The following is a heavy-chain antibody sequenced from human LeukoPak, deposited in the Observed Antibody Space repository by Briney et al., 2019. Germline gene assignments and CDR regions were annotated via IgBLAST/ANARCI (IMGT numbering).Heavy chain of an antibody. CDR2: ISWNSGSI. CDR1: GFTFDDYA. Sequence: GGSLRLSCAASGFTFDDYAMHWVRQAPGKGLEWVSGISWNSGSIGYADSVKGRFTISRDNAKNPLYLQMDSLRVEDTAVYYCARDPYSGSYGPYYYYYMDVWGKGTTVTISS. D-gene: IGHD1-26*01. CDR3: ARDPYSGSYGPYYYYYMDV. V-gene: IGHV3-9*01. J-gene: IGHJ6*03.